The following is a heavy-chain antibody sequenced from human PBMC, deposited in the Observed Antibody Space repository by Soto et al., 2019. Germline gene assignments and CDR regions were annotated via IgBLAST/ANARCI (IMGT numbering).Heavy chain of an antibody. V-gene: IGHV3-11*01. J-gene: IGHJ6*03. CDR1: GFTFSDYY. CDR2: ISSSGSTI. D-gene: IGHD5-12*01. CDR3: ARVDGYDESYYYYYYMDV. Sequence: GGSLRLSCAASGFTFSDYYMSWIRQAPGKGLEWVSYISSSGSTIYYADSVKGRFTISRDNAKNSLYLQMNSLRAEDTAVYYCARVDGYDESYYYYYYMDVWGKGTTVTVSS.